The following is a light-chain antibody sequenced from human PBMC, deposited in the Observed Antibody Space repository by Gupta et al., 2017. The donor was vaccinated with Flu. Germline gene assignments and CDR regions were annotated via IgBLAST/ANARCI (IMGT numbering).Light chain of an antibody. CDR1: STNIGGYY. CDR2: GNN. Sequence: QSVLPQPPSASGTPGQRVTITCSGSSTNIGGYYVYWYQQLPRTAPKPLINGNNQLPSAVPDRCSGSNSGTSASLAISGLRSEEEANDYCAAWDDSLSGVWVFGGGTKLTVL. J-gene: IGLJ3*02. V-gene: IGLV1-47*02. CDR3: AAWDDSLSGVWV.